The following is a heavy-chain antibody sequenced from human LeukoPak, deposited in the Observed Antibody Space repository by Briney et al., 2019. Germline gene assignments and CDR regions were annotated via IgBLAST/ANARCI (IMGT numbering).Heavy chain of an antibody. D-gene: IGHD5-12*01. CDR3: AGMFGSGYDWRRWFDP. CDR2: INPSAGTT. V-gene: IGHV1-46*01. J-gene: IGHJ5*02. CDR1: GYSFTNYY. Sequence: ASVKVSCKASGYSFTNYYMHWVRQAPGQGLEWMGLINPSAGTTTYAQKFQGRVTITADESTSTAYMELSSLRSEDTAVYYCAGMFGSGYDWRRWFDPWGQGTLVTVSS.